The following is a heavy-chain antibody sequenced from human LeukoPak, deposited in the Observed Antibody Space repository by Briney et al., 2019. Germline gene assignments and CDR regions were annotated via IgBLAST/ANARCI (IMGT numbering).Heavy chain of an antibody. CDR2: IWYNGNNQ. CDR1: GFIFSAYG. CDR3: ARGVRGWEVPTEGFDY. D-gene: IGHD1-26*01. V-gene: IGHV3-33*01. Sequence: GGSLRLSCSASGFIFSAYGMHWVRQAPGKGLEWVALIWYNGNNQYYGDSVKGRFTISRDNSKNTLYLQMNSLRAEDSAVYYCARGVRGWEVPTEGFDYWDQGTMVTVSS. J-gene: IGHJ4*02.